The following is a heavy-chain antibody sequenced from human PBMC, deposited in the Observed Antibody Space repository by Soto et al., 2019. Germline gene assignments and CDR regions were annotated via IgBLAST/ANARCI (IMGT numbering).Heavy chain of an antibody. CDR1: GFTFSTPA. Sequence: QVQLVESGGGVVQPERSLRLSCAASGFTFSTPAMHWVRQAPGKGLEWVAVISYDVSDTYYADSVKGRFTISRDNSKNMLYLQMNSLSPDDTAVYYCAKDGLNFGSGTWAVSWGQGTLVAVSS. CDR2: ISYDVSDT. CDR3: AKDGLNFGSGTWAVS. D-gene: IGHD3-10*01. V-gene: IGHV3-30*18. J-gene: IGHJ5*02.